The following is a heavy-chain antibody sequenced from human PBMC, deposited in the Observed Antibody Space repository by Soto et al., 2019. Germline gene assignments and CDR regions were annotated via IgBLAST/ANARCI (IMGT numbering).Heavy chain of an antibody. D-gene: IGHD2-2*01. J-gene: IGHJ5*02. CDR1: GYIFMNYA. V-gene: IGHV1-3*01. CDR2: IHAGDGKT. Sequence: QVHLVQSGAEVKKPGASVKVSCKSSGYIFMNYAIHWVRQAPGQGFEWMGWIHAGDGKTKYPQSLQGRVTITRDTSASTVYMELSGLTSEDTAVYYCARVPRYTSDIVEVPAVIDEEWFDPWGQGTLVTVSS. CDR3: ARVPRYTSDIVEVPAVIDEEWFDP.